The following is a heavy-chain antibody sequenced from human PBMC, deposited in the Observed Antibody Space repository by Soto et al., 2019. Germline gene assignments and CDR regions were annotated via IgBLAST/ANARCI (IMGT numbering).Heavy chain of an antibody. V-gene: IGHV5-10-1*01. CDR3: ATITVTTRSYYYYYGMDV. D-gene: IGHD4-17*01. CDR2: IDPSDSYT. J-gene: IGHJ6*02. CDR1: GYSFTSYW. Sequence: HGESLKISCKGSGYSFTSYWISWVRQMPGKGLEWMGRIDPSDSYTNYSPSFQGHVTISADKSISTAYLQWSSLKASDTAMYYCATITVTTRSYYYYYGMDVWGQGTTVTVSS.